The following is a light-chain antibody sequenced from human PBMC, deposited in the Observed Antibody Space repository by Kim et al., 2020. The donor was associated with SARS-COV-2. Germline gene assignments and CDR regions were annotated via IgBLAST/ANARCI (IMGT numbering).Light chain of an antibody. CDR2: EDN. Sequence: NFMLTQPHSVSESPGKTVIISCTRSSGSIASNYVQWFQQRPGSAPTTVMYEDNQTPSGVPDRFSGSIDSSSNSASLTISGLKTEYEADYYCQSYDSTNRVFGGGTQLTVL. V-gene: IGLV6-57*03. CDR3: QSYDSTNRV. J-gene: IGLJ3*02. CDR1: SGSIASNY.